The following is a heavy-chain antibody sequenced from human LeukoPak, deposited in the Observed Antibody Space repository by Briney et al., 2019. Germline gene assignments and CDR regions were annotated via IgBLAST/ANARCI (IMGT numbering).Heavy chain of an antibody. V-gene: IGHV3-53*01. Sequence: GGSLRLSCAASGFTFSDYYMSWIRQAPGKGLEWVSVIYSGGSTYYADSVKGRFTISRDNSKNTLYLQMNSLRAADTAVYYCARDEYCSSTSCYGWFDPWGQGTLVTVSS. CDR3: ARDEYCSSTSCYGWFDP. D-gene: IGHD2-2*01. CDR1: GFTFSDYY. CDR2: IYSGGST. J-gene: IGHJ5*02.